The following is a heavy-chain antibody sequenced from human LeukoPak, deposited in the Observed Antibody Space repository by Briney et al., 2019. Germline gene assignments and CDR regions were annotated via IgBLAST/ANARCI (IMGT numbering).Heavy chain of an antibody. V-gene: IGHV3-11*01. CDR1: GFTFSSYA. Sequence: GGSLRLSCAASGFTFSSYAMSWIRQAPGKGLEWLSYISTSGSIIYYADSVKGRFTISRDNAKSSLYLQMNSLRAEDTAVYYCARRRDSGSLQHFDYWGQGTLVTVSS. J-gene: IGHJ4*02. CDR2: ISTSGSII. D-gene: IGHD1-26*01. CDR3: ARRRDSGSLQHFDY.